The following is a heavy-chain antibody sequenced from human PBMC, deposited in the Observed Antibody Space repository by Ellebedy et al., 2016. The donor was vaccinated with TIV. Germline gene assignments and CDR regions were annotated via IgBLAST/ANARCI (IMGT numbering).Heavy chain of an antibody. CDR1: GFTFSRHG. J-gene: IGHJ6*02. Sequence: GESLKISCAASGFTFSRHGMHWVRQAPGKGLEWVAVTSADGDNRNYADSVKGRFTISRDNAKNSLYLQMNSLRPDDTALYYCAKDIGPYYYGSGSDYGMDVWGQGTTVSVSS. CDR3: AKDIGPYYYGSGSDYGMDV. D-gene: IGHD3-10*01. CDR2: TSADGDNR. V-gene: IGHV3-30*18.